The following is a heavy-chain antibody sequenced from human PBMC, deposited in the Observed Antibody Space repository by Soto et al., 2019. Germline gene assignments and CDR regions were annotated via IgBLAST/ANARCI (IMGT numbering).Heavy chain of an antibody. CDR3: AKSVYWNYDSPFDY. CDR2: ISWNSGSI. V-gene: IGHV3-9*01. D-gene: IGHD1-7*01. Sequence: EVQLVESGGGLVQPGRSLRLSCAASGFTFDDYAMHWVRQAPGKGLEWVSGISWNSGSIGYADSVKGRFTISRDNAKNSLYLQMNSLRAEDTALYYCAKSVYWNYDSPFDYWGQGTLVTVSS. J-gene: IGHJ4*02. CDR1: GFTFDDYA.